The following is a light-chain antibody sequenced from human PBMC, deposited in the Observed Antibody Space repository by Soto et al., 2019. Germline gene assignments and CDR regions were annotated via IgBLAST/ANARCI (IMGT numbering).Light chain of an antibody. CDR1: QSVNKH. CDR3: NQRGT. Sequence: IVLTQSPATLSGSPGERATLSCRASQSVNKHLAWYQHRPGQAPRLLIYDTSYRAAGIPARFSGSGSGTDFTLTISSLETEDLEVYYCNQRGTFGPVTKVEIX. J-gene: IGKJ2*01. CDR2: DTS. V-gene: IGKV3-11*01.